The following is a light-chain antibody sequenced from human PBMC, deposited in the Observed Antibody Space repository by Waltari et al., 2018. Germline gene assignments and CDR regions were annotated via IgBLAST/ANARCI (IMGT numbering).Light chain of an antibody. V-gene: IGKV3-20*01. CDR3: HQYETSPWT. CDR1: QSVRTTF. Sequence: EIVLTQSPGTLALSPGERATLYCRASQSVRTTFFAWYQQRPGQAPRLLFYGASNRAADIPDRFTASGSGTDFTLTISRLEPEDVAVDYGHQYETSPWTFGLGTRVEVK. CDR2: GAS. J-gene: IGKJ1*01.